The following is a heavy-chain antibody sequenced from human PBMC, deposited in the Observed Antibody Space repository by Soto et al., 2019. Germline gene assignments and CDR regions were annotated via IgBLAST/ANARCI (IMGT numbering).Heavy chain of an antibody. CDR2: IYFNGNT. CDR3: ASVIFGGIVLGH. Sequence: SETLSLTCTVSAASFSKYYWTWIRQPPGKGLEWIGYIYFNGNTKYNPSLEGRLTISIDTSKKEFSLKLTSVTAADAAVYYCASVIFGGIVLGHWGEGNLVTVSP. CDR1: AASFSKYY. D-gene: IGHD3-16*01. J-gene: IGHJ4*02. V-gene: IGHV4-59*01.